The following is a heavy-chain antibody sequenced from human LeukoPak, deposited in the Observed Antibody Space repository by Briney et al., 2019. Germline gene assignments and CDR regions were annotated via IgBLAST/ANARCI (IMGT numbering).Heavy chain of an antibody. J-gene: IGHJ5*02. CDR1: GGTFSSYA. D-gene: IGHD4-17*01. CDR3: ARNGRYGDYVNWFDP. V-gene: IGHV1-69*01. CDR2: IIPIFGTA. Sequence: SVKVSCKASGGTFSSYAISWARQAPGQGLEWMGGIIPIFGTANYAQKFQGRVTITADESTSTAYMELSSLRSEDTAVYYCARNGRYGDYVNWFDPWGQGTLVTVSS.